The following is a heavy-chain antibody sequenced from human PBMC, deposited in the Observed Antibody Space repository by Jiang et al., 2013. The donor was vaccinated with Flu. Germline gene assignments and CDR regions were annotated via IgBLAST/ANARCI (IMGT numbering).Heavy chain of an antibody. D-gene: IGHD3-3*01. CDR1: GGSFSGYY. CDR3: ARGDAYYDFWSGYYPSSSFGYYYYMDV. V-gene: IGHV4-34*01. Sequence: SLTCAVYGGSFSGYYWSWIRQPPGKGLEWIGEINHSGSTNYNPSLKSRVTISVDTSKNQFSLKLSSVTAADTAVYYCARGDAYYDFWSGYYPSSSFGYYYYMDVWGKGTTVTVSS. J-gene: IGHJ6*03. CDR2: INHSGST.